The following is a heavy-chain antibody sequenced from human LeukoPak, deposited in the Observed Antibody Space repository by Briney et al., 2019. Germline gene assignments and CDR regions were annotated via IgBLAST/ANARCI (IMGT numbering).Heavy chain of an antibody. CDR2: INPNSGGT. V-gene: IGHV1-2*02. Sequence: ASVKVSCKASGYTFTGYYMHWVRQAPGQGLEWMGWINPNSGGTNYAQEFQGRVTMTRDTSISTAYMELSRLRSDDTAVYYCARDKVGATEFDYWGQGTLVTVSS. D-gene: IGHD1-26*01. J-gene: IGHJ4*02. CDR1: GYTFTGYY. CDR3: ARDKVGATEFDY.